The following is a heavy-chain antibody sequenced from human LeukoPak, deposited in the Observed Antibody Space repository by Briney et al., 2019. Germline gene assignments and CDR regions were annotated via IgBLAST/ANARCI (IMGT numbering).Heavy chain of an antibody. J-gene: IGHJ3*02. CDR3: ARGPGDFDASDI. Sequence: GGSLRLSCAASGFTFSSYAMHWVRQAPGKGLGWVAVISYDGSNKYYADSVKGRFTISRDNSKNTLYLQMNSLRAEDTAVYYCARGPGDFDASDIWGQGTMVTVSS. V-gene: IGHV3-30-3*01. D-gene: IGHD1-14*01. CDR1: GFTFSSYA. CDR2: ISYDGSNK.